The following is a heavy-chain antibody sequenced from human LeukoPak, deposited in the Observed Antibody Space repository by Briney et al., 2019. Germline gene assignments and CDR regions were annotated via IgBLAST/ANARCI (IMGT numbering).Heavy chain of an antibody. J-gene: IGHJ3*02. V-gene: IGHV3-30*18. Sequence: GGSLRLSCAASGFTFSSYGMHWVRQAPGKGLEWVAVISYDGSNKYYADSVKGRFTISRGNSKNTLYLQMNSLRAEDTAVYYCAKEGYYGSGRTSFDIWGQGTMVTVSS. CDR1: GFTFSSYG. CDR2: ISYDGSNK. CDR3: AKEGYYGSGRTSFDI. D-gene: IGHD3-10*01.